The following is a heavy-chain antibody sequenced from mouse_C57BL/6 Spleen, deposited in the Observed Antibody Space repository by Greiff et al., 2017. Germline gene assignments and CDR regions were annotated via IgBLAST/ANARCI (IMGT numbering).Heavy chain of an antibody. J-gene: IGHJ1*03. D-gene: IGHD1-1*01. V-gene: IGHV1-80*01. CDR1: GYAFSSYW. CDR3: AREDYGSSFYWYFDV. CDR2: IYPGDGDT. Sequence: VKLMESGAELVKPGASVKISCKASGYAFSSYWMNWVKQRPGKGLEWIGQIYPGDGDTNYNGKFKGKATLTADKSSSTAYMQLSSLTSEDSAVYFCAREDYGSSFYWYFDVWGTGTTVTVSS.